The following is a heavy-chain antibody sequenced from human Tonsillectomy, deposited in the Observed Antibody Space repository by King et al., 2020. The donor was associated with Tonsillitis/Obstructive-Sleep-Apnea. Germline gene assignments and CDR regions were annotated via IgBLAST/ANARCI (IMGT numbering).Heavy chain of an antibody. J-gene: IGHJ5*02. Sequence: VQLVESGAEVKKPGASVKVSCKASGYTFIGYYIHWVRQAPGQGLEWMGWINPNTGATKYAQKFQGRVTVTRDTSVNTAYMELSRLGSDDMAVYYCARVGAVTTPIQFDPWGQGTLVTASS. CDR1: GYTFIGYY. CDR3: ARVGAVTTPIQFDP. V-gene: IGHV1-2*02. D-gene: IGHD4-11*01. CDR2: INPNTGAT.